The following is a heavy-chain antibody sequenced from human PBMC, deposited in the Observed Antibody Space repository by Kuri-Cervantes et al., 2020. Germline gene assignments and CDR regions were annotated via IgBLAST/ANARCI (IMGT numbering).Heavy chain of an antibody. CDR2: IYYSGST. J-gene: IGHJ3*02. D-gene: IGHD7-27*01. Sequence: LRLSCTVSGGSISSGDYYWSWIRQPPGKGLEWIGYIYYSGSTYYNPSLKSRVTITVDTSKNQFSLNLSFVTAADTAVYYCARESGETDAFDIWGQGTMVTVSS. V-gene: IGHV4-30-4*01. CDR1: GGSISSGDYY. CDR3: ARESGETDAFDI.